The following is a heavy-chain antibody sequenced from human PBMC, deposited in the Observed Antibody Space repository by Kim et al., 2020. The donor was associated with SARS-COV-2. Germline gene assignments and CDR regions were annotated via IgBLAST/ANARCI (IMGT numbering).Heavy chain of an antibody. CDR2: IYPGDSDT. V-gene: IGHV5-51*01. CDR1: GYSFTSYW. CDR3: ARHQNSGAENDYYDSSGYLGY. J-gene: IGHJ4*02. D-gene: IGHD3-22*01. Sequence: GESLKISCKGSGYSFTSYWIGWVRQMPGKGLEWMGIIYPGDSDTRYSPSFQGQVTISADKSISTAYLQWSSLKASDTAMYYCARHQNSGAENDYYDSSGYLGYWGQGTLVTVSS.